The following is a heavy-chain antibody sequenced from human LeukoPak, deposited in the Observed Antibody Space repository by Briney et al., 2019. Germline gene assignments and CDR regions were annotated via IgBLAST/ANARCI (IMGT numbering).Heavy chain of an antibody. CDR3: ARGHWSGAFDI. D-gene: IGHD3-3*01. J-gene: IGHJ3*02. CDR1: GGSFSGYY. V-gene: IGHV4-34*01. Sequence: SETLSLTCAVYGGSFSGYYRSWIRQPPGKGLEWIGEINHSGSTDYNPSLKSRVTISVDTSKNQFSLKLSSVTAADTAVYYCARGHWSGAFDIWGQGTLVTVSS. CDR2: INHSGST.